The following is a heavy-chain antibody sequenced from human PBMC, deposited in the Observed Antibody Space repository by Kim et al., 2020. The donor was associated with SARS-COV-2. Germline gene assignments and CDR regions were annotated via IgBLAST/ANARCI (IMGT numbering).Heavy chain of an antibody. D-gene: IGHD6-6*01. V-gene: IGHV4-34*01. J-gene: IGHJ6*02. Sequence: NPSLKRRDTISVDTSKKQITLKLGSVTAADTAVYYCARGQLSSIAAPMDVWGQGTTVTVSS. CDR3: ARGQLSSIAAPMDV.